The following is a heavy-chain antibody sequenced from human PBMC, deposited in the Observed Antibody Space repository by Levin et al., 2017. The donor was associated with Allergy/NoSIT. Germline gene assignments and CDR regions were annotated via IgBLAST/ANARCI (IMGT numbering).Heavy chain of an antibody. CDR1: GGSLSRSRSS. CDR2: IYYSGST. V-gene: IGHV4-39*07. Sequence: PSETLSLTCTVSGGSLSRSRSSWGWLRPPPGKGLEWIGSIYYSGSTYYNPSLKSRVTISVDTSKNQFSLKLSSVTAADTAVYYCARGDLVVVPNWFDPWGQGTLVTVSS. D-gene: IGHD2-2*01. J-gene: IGHJ5*02. CDR3: ARGDLVVVPNWFDP.